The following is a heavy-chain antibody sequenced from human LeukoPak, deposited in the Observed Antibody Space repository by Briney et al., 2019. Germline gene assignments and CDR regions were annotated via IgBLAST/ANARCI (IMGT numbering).Heavy chain of an antibody. V-gene: IGHV1-69*13. CDR3: AREGDSWSADTNAHGYYYYMDV. D-gene: IGHD3-3*01. Sequence: SVTLSFTSSGATFTIYAISWGRLAPGQGHERMGGGITIFGTANYAQKFQGRVTITADESTRTAYMELSSLRSEDTAVYYCAREGDSWSADTNAHGYYYYMDVWGKGTTVTVSS. CDR2: GITIFGTA. CDR1: GATFTIYA. J-gene: IGHJ6*03.